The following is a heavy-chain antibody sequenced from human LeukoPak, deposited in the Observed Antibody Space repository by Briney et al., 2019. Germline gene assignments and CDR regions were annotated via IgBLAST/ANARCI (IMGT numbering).Heavy chain of an antibody. CDR1: GGSFSGYY. D-gene: IGHD6-13*01. CDR2: INHSGST. Sequence: PSETLSLTCAVYGGSFSGYYWSWIRQPPGKGLEWIGEINHSGSTNYNPSLKSRVTISVDTSKNQFSLKLSSVTAADTAVYYCSSKATAAGTFFDYWGQGTLVTVSS. J-gene: IGHJ4*02. V-gene: IGHV4-34*01. CDR3: SSKATAAGTFFDY.